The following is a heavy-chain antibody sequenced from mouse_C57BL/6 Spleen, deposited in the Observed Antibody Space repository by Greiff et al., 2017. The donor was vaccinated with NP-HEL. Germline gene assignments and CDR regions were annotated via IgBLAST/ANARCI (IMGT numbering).Heavy chain of an antibody. CDR2: IYPGDGDT. Sequence: VQLQQSGPELVKPGASVKISCKASGYAFSSSWMNWVKQRPGKGLEWIGRIYPGDGDTNYNGKFKGKATLTADKSSSTAYMQLSSLTSEDSAVYFCALANGTYFDYWGQGTTLTVSS. D-gene: IGHD1-1*01. CDR3: ALANGTYFDY. J-gene: IGHJ2*01. CDR1: GYAFSSSW. V-gene: IGHV1-82*01.